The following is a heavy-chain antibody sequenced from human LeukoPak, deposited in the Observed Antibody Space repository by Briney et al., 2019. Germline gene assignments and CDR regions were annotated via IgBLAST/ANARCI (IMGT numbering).Heavy chain of an antibody. CDR1: GFTFSSYA. J-gene: IGHJ4*02. V-gene: IGHV3-23*01. Sequence: GGSLRLSCAASGFTFSSYAMSWVRQAPGKGLEWVSAISGSGGSTYYADSVKGRFTISRDNSKNTLYLQMNSLRAEDTAVYYCARWDIRGTAHQLDYWGQGTLVTVSS. D-gene: IGHD5-12*01. CDR2: ISGSGGST. CDR3: ARWDIRGTAHQLDY.